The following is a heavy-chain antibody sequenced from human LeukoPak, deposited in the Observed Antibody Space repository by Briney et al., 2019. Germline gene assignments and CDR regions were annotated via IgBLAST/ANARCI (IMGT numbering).Heavy chain of an antibody. CDR3: ASPPEGSSGWYFGN. Sequence: ASVTVSCTASGGTFSSYAISWVRQAPGQGLEWMGGIIPIFGTANYAQKFQGRVTITADESTSTAYMELSSLRSEDTAVYYCASPPEGSSGWYFGNWGQGTLVTVSS. J-gene: IGHJ4*02. CDR2: IIPIFGTA. D-gene: IGHD6-19*01. CDR1: GGTFSSYA. V-gene: IGHV1-69*01.